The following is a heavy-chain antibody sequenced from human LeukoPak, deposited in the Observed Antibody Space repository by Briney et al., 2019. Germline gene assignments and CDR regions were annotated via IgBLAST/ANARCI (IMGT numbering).Heavy chain of an antibody. D-gene: IGHD6-25*01. CDR3: AKSGGYGLTDY. Sequence: SETLSLTCNVSGVSISSSSYYWGWIRQPPGKGLEWIGSIYSSGSTYYNSSLKSRVTISIDTSKNQVSLKMSSVTAADTAVYYCAKSGGYGLTDYWGQGTLVTVSS. CDR1: GVSISSSSYY. J-gene: IGHJ4*01. V-gene: IGHV4-39*01. CDR2: IYSSGST.